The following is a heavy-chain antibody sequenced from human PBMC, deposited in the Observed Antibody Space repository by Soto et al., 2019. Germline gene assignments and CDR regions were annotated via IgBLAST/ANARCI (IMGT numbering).Heavy chain of an antibody. D-gene: IGHD6-19*01. V-gene: IGHV3-23*01. CDR3: AKGSGWYDQEMSNNFDY. J-gene: IGHJ4*02. CDR2: ISGSGGST. Sequence: GGSLRLSCAASGFTFSSYAMSWVRQAPGKGLEWVSAISGSGGSTYYADSVKGRFTISRDNSKNTLYLQMNSLRAEDTAVYYCAKGSGWYDQEMSNNFDYWGQGTLVTVSS. CDR1: GFTFSSYA.